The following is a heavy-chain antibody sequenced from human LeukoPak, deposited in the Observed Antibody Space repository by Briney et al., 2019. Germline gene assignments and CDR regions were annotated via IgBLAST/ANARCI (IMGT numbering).Heavy chain of an antibody. CDR1: GYSFTHQW. V-gene: IGHV5-51*01. Sequence: GASLHISCKASGYSFTHQWIGWVRQKSGSGLEWMGIIYPRDSDTRYSPSFQGHVSISADTSINTAYVEWSRLEASDTAIYYCATHSDVIGAIWGQGTLVTVSS. CDR2: IYPRDSDT. J-gene: IGHJ4*02. CDR3: ATHSDVIGAI. D-gene: IGHD3-10*01.